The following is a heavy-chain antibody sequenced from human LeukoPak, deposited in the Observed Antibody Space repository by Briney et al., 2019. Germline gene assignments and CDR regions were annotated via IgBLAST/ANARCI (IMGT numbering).Heavy chain of an antibody. CDR3: ARGNVFLAATTYYFDY. CDR1: GGTFSRYA. CDR2: IIPILGIA. D-gene: IGHD6-13*01. J-gene: IGHJ4*02. Sequence: GASVKVSCKASGGTFSRYAISWVRQAPGQGLEWRGRIIPILGIANYAQKFQGRVTITADKSTSTAYMELSSLRSEDTAVYYCARGNVFLAATTYYFDYWGQGTLVTVSS. V-gene: IGHV1-69*04.